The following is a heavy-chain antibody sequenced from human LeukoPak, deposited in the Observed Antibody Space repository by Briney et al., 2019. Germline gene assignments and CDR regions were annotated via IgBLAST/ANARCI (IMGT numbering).Heavy chain of an antibody. J-gene: IGHJ4*02. V-gene: IGHV3-23*01. Sequence: GSGIGTYYADSVKGRLTISRDNSRNTVFLQMNSLRAEDTAVYYCAKYWGNYDYVLHMFDYWGQGTLVTVSS. D-gene: IGHD3-16*01. CDR2: GSGIGT. CDR3: AKYWGNYDYVLHMFDY.